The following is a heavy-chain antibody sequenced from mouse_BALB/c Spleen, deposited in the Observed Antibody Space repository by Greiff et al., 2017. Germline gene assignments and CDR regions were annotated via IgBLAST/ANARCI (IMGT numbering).Heavy chain of an antibody. Sequence: EVKLMESGGGLVKPGGSLKLSCAASGFTFSSYAMSWVRQSPEKRLEWVAEISSGGSYTYYPDTVTGRFTISRDNAKNTLYLEMSSLRSEDTAMYYCAITTALMDYWGQGTSVTVSS. CDR3: AITTALMDY. V-gene: IGHV5-9-4*01. CDR2: ISSGGSYT. D-gene: IGHD1-2*01. CDR1: GFTFSSYA. J-gene: IGHJ4*01.